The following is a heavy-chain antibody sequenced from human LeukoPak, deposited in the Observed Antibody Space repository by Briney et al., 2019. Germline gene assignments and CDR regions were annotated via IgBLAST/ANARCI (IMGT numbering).Heavy chain of an antibody. Sequence: PGGSLRLSCAASGFTFDDYAMHWVRQAPGKGLEWVSGISWNSGSIGYADSVKGRFTISRDNAKNSLYLQMNSLRAEDTALYYCAKDRYLTMVRGGAWFDPWGQGTLVTVSS. J-gene: IGHJ5*02. V-gene: IGHV3-9*01. D-gene: IGHD3-10*01. CDR2: ISWNSGSI. CDR1: GFTFDDYA. CDR3: AKDRYLTMVRGGAWFDP.